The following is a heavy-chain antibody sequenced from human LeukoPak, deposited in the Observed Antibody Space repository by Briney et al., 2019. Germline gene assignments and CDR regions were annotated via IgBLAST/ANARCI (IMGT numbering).Heavy chain of an antibody. V-gene: IGHV3-23*01. J-gene: IGHJ5*02. CDR3: AKSETGTGEFDP. CDR1: GFTFSSYA. Sequence: GGSLRLSCAASGFTFSSYAMSWVRQAPGKGLEWVSAISGSGGSTYYADSVKGRFTTSRDNSKNTLYLQMNSLRAEDTAVYYCAKSETGTGEFDPWGQGTLVTVSS. CDR2: ISGSGGST. D-gene: IGHD1-1*01.